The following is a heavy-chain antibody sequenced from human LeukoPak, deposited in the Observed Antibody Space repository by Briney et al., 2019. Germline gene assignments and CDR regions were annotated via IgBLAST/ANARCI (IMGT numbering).Heavy chain of an antibody. CDR1: GGSISSSNW. V-gene: IGHV4-4*02. CDR3: ARQSVSPVNWFDP. J-gene: IGHJ5*02. Sequence: PSETLSLTCAVSGGSISSSNWWSWVRQPPGKGLEWIGEIYHSGSTNYNPSLKSRVTISVDKSKNQFSLKLSFVTAADTAVYYCARQSVSPVNWFDPWGQGTLVTVSS. CDR2: IYHSGST.